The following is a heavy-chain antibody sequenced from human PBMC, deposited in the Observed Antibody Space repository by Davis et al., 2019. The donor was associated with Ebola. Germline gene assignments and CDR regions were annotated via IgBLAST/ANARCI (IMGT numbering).Heavy chain of an antibody. CDR1: GGTFSSYA. CDR2: IIPILGIA. Sequence: AASVKVSCKASGGTFSSYAISWVRQAPGQGLEWMGRIIPILGIANYAQKFQGRVTITADKSTSTAYMELSSLRSEDTAVYYCATNSATSLWCYWGQGTLVTVSS. CDR3: ATNSATSLWCY. D-gene: IGHD2-21*01. J-gene: IGHJ4*02. V-gene: IGHV1-69*04.